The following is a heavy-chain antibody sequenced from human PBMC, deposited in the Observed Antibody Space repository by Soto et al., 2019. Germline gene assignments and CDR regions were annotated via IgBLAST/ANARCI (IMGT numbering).Heavy chain of an antibody. J-gene: IGHJ6*03. Sequence: ASVKVSCKASGYTFTSYDINWVRQATGQGLEWMGWMNPNSGNTGYAQKFQGRVTMTRNTSISTAYMELSSLRSEDTAVYYCARGRGEQWRGYYYYYMDVWGKGTTVTVSS. V-gene: IGHV1-8*01. D-gene: IGHD3-16*01. CDR2: MNPNSGNT. CDR1: GYTFTSYD. CDR3: ARGRGEQWRGYYYYYMDV.